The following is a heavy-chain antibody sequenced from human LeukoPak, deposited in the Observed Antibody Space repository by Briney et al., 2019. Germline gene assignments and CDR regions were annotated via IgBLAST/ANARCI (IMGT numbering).Heavy chain of an antibody. CDR2: IYPGDSDT. Sequence: GESLKISCKGSGYSFTSYWIGWVRQMPGKGLEWMGIIYPGDSDTRYSPSFQGQVTISAVKSISTAYLQWSSLKASDTAMYYCARRIVGATTSDYYYYYMDVWGKGTTVTVSS. D-gene: IGHD1-26*01. J-gene: IGHJ6*03. CDR1: GYSFTSYW. CDR3: ARRIVGATTSDYYYYYMDV. V-gene: IGHV5-51*01.